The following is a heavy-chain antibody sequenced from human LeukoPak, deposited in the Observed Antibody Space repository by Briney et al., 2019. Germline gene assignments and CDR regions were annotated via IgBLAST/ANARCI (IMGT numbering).Heavy chain of an antibody. Sequence: ASVKVSCKASGYTFTGYYMHWVRQAPGQGLEWMGWINPNSGGTNYAQKFQGRVTMTRDTSISTAYMELSRLRSDDTAVYYCARDRDPDLGYCSGGSCAPDAFDIWGQGTMVTVSS. CDR2: INPNSGGT. CDR1: GYTFTGYY. D-gene: IGHD2-15*01. V-gene: IGHV1-2*02. CDR3: ARDRDPDLGYCSGGSCAPDAFDI. J-gene: IGHJ3*02.